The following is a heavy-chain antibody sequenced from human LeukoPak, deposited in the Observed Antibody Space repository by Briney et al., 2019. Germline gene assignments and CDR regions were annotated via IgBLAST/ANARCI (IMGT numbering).Heavy chain of an antibody. CDR1: GYTFTGYF. J-gene: IGHJ4*02. CDR2: INPNSGAT. Sequence: GASVKVSCKASGYTFTGYFMHWVRQAPGQGLEWMGWINPNSGATNYAQNFQGRVTMTRGTSISTAYMELRSDDTAVYYCARGHYDTSGYYHLDYWGQGTLVTVSS. CDR3: ARGHYDTSGYYHLDY. V-gene: IGHV1-2*02. D-gene: IGHD3-22*01.